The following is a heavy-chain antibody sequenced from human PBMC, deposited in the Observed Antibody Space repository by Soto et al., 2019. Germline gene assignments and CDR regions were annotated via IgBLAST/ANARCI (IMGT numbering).Heavy chain of an antibody. J-gene: IGHJ4*02. D-gene: IGHD1-26*01. CDR2: ITWDSGNI. CDR1: GFTFDDYA. Sequence: EVQLVESGGGLVQPGRSLRLSCAASGFTFDDYAIHWVRQAPGKGLEWVSGITWDSGNIGYADSVKGRFTISRDNAKNALYLQMNSLRAEDTAFYYCVKDIHFGAYDYRRIVGATGGFDYWGQGTLVTVSS. V-gene: IGHV3-9*01. CDR3: VKDIHFGAYDYRRIVGATGGFDY.